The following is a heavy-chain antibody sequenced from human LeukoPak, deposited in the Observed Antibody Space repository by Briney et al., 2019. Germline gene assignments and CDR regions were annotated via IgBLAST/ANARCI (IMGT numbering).Heavy chain of an antibody. J-gene: IGHJ5*02. CDR2: INTDTGNP. CDR3: ARGRRAAADGNWFDP. CDR1: GYTFTSYA. D-gene: IGHD6-13*01. V-gene: IGHV7-4-1*02. Sequence: ASVKVSCKASGYTFTSYAMNWVRQAPGQGLEWMGWINTDTGNPTYAQGFTGRFVFSLDTSVSTAYLQINSLKAEDTAMYYCARGRRAAADGNWFDPWGQGTLVTVSS.